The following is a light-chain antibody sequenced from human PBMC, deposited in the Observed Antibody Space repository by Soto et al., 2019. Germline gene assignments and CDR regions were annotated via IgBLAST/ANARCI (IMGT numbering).Light chain of an antibody. CDR1: QTVSNW. J-gene: IGKJ1*01. Sequence: DIQMTQSPSTLSASIGERVTITCRASQTVSNWLAWYQQKPGKAPKLLIYDVSNLESGVPSRFSGSGSGTEFSLSISSLQPDDFASYYCQQNDSYSWTFGQGTKVDIK. CDR3: QQNDSYSWT. V-gene: IGKV1-5*01. CDR2: DVS.